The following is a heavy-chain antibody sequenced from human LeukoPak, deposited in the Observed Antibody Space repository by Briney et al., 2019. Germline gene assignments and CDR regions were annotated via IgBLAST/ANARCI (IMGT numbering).Heavy chain of an antibody. CDR1: GGSFSGYY. CDR2: INHSGST. CDR3: ARREYCSGGSCYSEYFDY. Sequence: SETLSLTCAVYGGSFSGYYWSWIRQPPGKGLEWIGEINHSGSTNYNPSLKSRVTISVDTSKNQFSLKLSSVTAADTAVYYCARREYCSGGSCYSEYFDYWGQGTLVTVSS. V-gene: IGHV4-34*01. D-gene: IGHD2-15*01. J-gene: IGHJ4*02.